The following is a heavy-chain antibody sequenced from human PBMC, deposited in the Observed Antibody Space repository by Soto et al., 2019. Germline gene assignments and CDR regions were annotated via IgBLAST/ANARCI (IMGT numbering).Heavy chain of an antibody. CDR2: ISAYNYNT. V-gene: IGHV1-18*01. CDR1: GYTFTSYG. D-gene: IGHD1-26*01. Sequence: QVQLVQSGAEVKKPGASVKVSCKTYGYTFTSYGLSWVRQAPGQGLEWMGRISAYNYNTNYAQKLQGRVTMTTDTSTSTAYMELRSLRSDDTGVYYCARVVGALGHWFDPWGQGTLVTVSS. CDR3: ARVVGALGHWFDP. J-gene: IGHJ5*02.